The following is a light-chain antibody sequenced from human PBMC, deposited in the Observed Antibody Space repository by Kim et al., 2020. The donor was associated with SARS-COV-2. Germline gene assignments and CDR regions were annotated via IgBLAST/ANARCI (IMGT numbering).Light chain of an antibody. J-gene: IGKJ1*01. Sequence: DIQMTQSPSTLFASVGDRVTITCRASQSISSWLAWYQQKPGKDPKLLIYKESSLESGVPSRFSGSGHGTEFTLTISSLQPDDFATYYCQQYKSYWTFGQGTKVDI. V-gene: IGKV1-5*03. CDR2: KES. CDR3: QQYKSYWT. CDR1: QSISSW.